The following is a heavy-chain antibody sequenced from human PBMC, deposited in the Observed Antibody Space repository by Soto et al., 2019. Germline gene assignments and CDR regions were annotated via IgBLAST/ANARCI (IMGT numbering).Heavy chain of an antibody. CDR3: ARGGDVNSYHSMDV. J-gene: IGHJ6*02. D-gene: IGHD5-12*01. CDR2: ISAYNGKT. CDR1: GYTFTSYG. V-gene: IGHV1-18*01. Sequence: QVQLVQSGGEVKKPGASVKLSCTASGYTFTSYGISWVRQAPGQGLEWMGWISAYNGKTNYAQNVQGRVTMTTDTSTRTAYMYLRSLRSDDTAVYYCARGGDVNSYHSMDVWGQGTTVTVSS.